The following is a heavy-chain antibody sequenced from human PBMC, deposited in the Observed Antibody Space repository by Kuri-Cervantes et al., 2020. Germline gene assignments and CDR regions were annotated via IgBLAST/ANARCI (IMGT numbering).Heavy chain of an antibody. CDR2: IKQDGSAE. D-gene: IGHD6-19*01. CDR3: ATAATVTGLFDY. Sequence: GESLKISCAASGFTFSRYWMSWVRQAPGKGLEGVANIKQDGSAEYYVDSVKGRFTISRDNAKNSLYLQMNSLRAEDTAVYYCATAATVTGLFDYWGQGTLVTVSS. J-gene: IGHJ4*02. CDR1: GFTFSRYW. V-gene: IGHV3-7*01.